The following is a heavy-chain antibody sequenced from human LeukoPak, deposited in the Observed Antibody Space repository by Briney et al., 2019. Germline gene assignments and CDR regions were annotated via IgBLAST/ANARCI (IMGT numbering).Heavy chain of an antibody. D-gene: IGHD1-26*01. J-gene: IGHJ5*02. CDR2: VNESGGT. V-gene: IGHV4-34*01. Sequence: SETLSLTCAVYIDSLSNYHWNWIRQTPAKGLEWIGEVNESGGTNISPSLRSRVILSVDTSKNQFSLKLISVTVADTAVYYCARGQGATVPQVGKNWFDPWGQGTRVTVSS. CDR1: IDSLSNYH. CDR3: ARGQGATVPQVGKNWFDP.